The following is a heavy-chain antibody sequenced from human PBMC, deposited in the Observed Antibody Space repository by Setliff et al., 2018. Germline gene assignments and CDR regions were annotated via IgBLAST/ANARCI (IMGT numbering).Heavy chain of an antibody. J-gene: IGHJ4*02. Sequence: GASVKVSCKVSGYTLTELSMHWVRQAPGKGLEWMGGFDPEDGETIYAQKFQGRVTMTEDTSTDTAYMELSSLRSEDTAVYYCATYAVVVPAALYSSSWAFDYWGQGTLGTAS. CDR1: GYTLTELS. CDR2: FDPEDGET. CDR3: ATYAVVVPAALYSSSWAFDY. V-gene: IGHV1-24*01. D-gene: IGHD2-2*01.